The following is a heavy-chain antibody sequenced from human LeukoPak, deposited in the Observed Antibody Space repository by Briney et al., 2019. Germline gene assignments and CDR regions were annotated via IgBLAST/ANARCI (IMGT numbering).Heavy chain of an antibody. CDR3: VRGGQSTNCFDY. Sequence: GGSLRLSCSASGFIFSSYAMQWVRQAPGKELECISAITGNGGVTFYADSVKGRFTISRDNSKNTLVLQMDSLKAEDMAVYYCVRGGQSTNCFDYWGQGILVTVSS. V-gene: IGHV3-64*02. CDR1: GFIFSSYA. D-gene: IGHD1-1*01. CDR2: ITGNGGVT. J-gene: IGHJ4*02.